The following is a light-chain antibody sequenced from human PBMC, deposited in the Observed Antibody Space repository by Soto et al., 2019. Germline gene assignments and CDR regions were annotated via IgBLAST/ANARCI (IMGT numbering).Light chain of an antibody. CDR3: QQYYDTLFT. J-gene: IGKJ3*01. CDR2: WAS. CDR1: QSVLYSSNNKNY. V-gene: IGKV4-1*01. Sequence: DIVMTQSPDSLAVSLGERATINYKSSQSVLYSSNNKNYLAWYQQKPGQPPKLLIYWASTRESGVPDRFSGSGSGTDFTLTISSLQAEDVAVYYCQQYYDTLFTFGPGTKVDIK.